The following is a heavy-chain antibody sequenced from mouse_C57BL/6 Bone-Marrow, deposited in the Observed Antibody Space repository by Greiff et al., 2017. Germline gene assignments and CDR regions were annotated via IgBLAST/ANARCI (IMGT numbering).Heavy chain of an antibody. CDR2: INPSNGGT. Sequence: VQLQQPGTELVKPGASVKLSCQASGYTFTSYWMHWVKQRPGQGLEWIGNINPSNGGTNYNEKFKSKATLTVDKSSSTAYMQLSSLTSEDSAVYYCARGGIYYYGSFDYWGQGTTLTVSS. CDR1: GYTFTSYW. V-gene: IGHV1-53*01. D-gene: IGHD1-1*01. J-gene: IGHJ2*01. CDR3: ARGGIYYYGSFDY.